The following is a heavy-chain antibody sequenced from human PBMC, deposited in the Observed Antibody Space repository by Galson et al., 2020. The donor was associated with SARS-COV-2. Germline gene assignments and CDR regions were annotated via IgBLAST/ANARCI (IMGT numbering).Heavy chain of an antibody. CDR3: ASSALQGDY. Sequence: SLKISCAASGFTFDDYAMHWVRQAPGKGLEWVSGISWNSGSIGYADSVKGRFTISRDNAKNSLYLQMNSLRAEDTALYYCASSALQGDYWGQGTLVTVSS. J-gene: IGHJ4*02. CDR1: GFTFDDYA. CDR2: ISWNSGSI. V-gene: IGHV3-9*01.